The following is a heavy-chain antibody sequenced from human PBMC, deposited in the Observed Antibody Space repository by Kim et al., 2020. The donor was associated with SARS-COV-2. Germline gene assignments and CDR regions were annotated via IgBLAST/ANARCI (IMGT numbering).Heavy chain of an antibody. V-gene: IGHV1-2*06. Sequence: ASVKVSCKASGYTFTGYYMHWVRQAPGQGLEWMGRINPNSGGTNYAQKFQGRVTMTRETSISTAYMELSRLRSDDTAVYYGASDIAAAGTIGIRAFDYWGQGTLLTVSS. CDR2: INPNSGGT. J-gene: IGHJ4*02. CDR1: GYTFTGYY. CDR3: ASDIAAAGTIGIRAFDY. D-gene: IGHD6-13*01.